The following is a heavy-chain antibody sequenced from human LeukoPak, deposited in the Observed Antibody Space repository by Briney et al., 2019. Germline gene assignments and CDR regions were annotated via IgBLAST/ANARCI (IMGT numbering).Heavy chain of an antibody. D-gene: IGHD6-19*01. CDR2: IWYDGSNK. J-gene: IGHJ4*02. V-gene: IGHV3-30*02. CDR1: GFTFRNYG. Sequence: PGGSLRLSCAASGFTFRNYGMHWVRQAPGKGLEWVALIWYDGSNKYYADSVKGRFTISRDNSKNMLYLQMNSLRTEDTAVYYCATLRSDSSGWYYFDYWGQGILVTVSS. CDR3: ATLRSDSSGWYYFDY.